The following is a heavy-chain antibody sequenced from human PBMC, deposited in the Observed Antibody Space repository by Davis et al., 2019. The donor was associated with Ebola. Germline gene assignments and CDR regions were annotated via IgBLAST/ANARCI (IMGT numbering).Heavy chain of an antibody. Sequence: PSETLSLTCTVSGGSISSGGYYWSWIRQHPGKGLEWIGYIYYSGSTYYNPSLKSRVTISVDTSMNQFSLKLSSVTAADTAVYYCARERGGRGYNSYNWFDPWGQGTLVTVSS. CDR1: GGSISSGGYY. V-gene: IGHV4-31*03. J-gene: IGHJ5*02. CDR2: IYYSGST. CDR3: ARERGGRGYNSYNWFDP. D-gene: IGHD5-24*01.